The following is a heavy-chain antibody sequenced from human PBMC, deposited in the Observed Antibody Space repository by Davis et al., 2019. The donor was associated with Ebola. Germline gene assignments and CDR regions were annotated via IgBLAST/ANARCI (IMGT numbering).Heavy chain of an antibody. D-gene: IGHD2-8*01. V-gene: IGHV3-30*18. CDR1: GFTFSSYG. CDR3: AKDSTNGVFVDY. J-gene: IGHJ4*02. CDR2: ISYDGSNK. Sequence: GESLKISCAASGFTFSSYGMHWVRQAPGKGLEWVAVISYDGSNKYYADSVKGRFTISRDNSKNTLYLQMNSLRAEDMAVYYCAKDSTNGVFVDYWGQGTLVTVSS.